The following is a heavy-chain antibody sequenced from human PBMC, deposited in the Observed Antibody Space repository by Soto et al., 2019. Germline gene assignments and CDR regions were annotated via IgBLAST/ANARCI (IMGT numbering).Heavy chain of an antibody. CDR1: GFTFNNYA. CDR3: AKERGGSGSLTPRVDF. D-gene: IGHD3-10*01. J-gene: IGHJ4*02. V-gene: IGHV3-23*01. Sequence: EVQLLESGGGLVQPGGSLRLSCAASGFTFNNYAMTWVRHAPGKGLEWVSAISGGGDTTSYADSVKGRFTVSRDGSNNTRYLQMSSLRAEDTALYYCAKERGGSGSLTPRVDFWGQGTLVTVSS. CDR2: ISGGGDTT.